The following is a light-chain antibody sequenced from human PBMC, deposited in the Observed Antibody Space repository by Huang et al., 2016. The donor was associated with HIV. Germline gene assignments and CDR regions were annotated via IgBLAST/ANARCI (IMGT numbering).Light chain of an antibody. CDR1: QSIGTY. J-gene: IGKJ4*01. V-gene: IGKV3-11*01. Sequence: EIVLTQSPVTLSLSPGDRATLSCRASQSIGTYLAWYQQKSGQAPRHLIYDVSNRAACVPARFSASGSETDFTLTIASLDPDDFAIYHCQQRSKWPLTFGGGTKVEMK. CDR2: DVS. CDR3: QQRSKWPLT.